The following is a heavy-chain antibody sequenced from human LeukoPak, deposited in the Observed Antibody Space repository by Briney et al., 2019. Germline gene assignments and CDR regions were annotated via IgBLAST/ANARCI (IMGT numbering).Heavy chain of an antibody. D-gene: IGHD5-24*01. Sequence: SVKVSCKASGGTFSSYAISWVRQAPGQGLEWMGGIIPIFGTANYAQKFQGRVTITTDESTSTAYMELSSLRSEDTAVYYCARVLSWLYYFDYWGQGTLVTVSS. V-gene: IGHV1-69*05. CDR1: GGTFSSYA. CDR2: IIPIFGTA. J-gene: IGHJ4*02. CDR3: ARVLSWLYYFDY.